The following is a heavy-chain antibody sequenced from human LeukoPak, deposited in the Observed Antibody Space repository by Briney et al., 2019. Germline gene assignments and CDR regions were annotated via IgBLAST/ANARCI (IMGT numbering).Heavy chain of an antibody. CDR1: GGAISNYY. CDR2: INYSGSA. D-gene: IGHD4-17*01. V-gene: IGHV4-59*08. Sequence: SETLSLTCNVSGGAISNYYWSWIRQPPGKGLEWIGYINYSGSAFYNPSVKSRVTISVDTSKNQFSLKLNSVTAADTAVHYCARAYYGDFFDYWGQGTLVTVSS. CDR3: ARAYYGDFFDY. J-gene: IGHJ4*02.